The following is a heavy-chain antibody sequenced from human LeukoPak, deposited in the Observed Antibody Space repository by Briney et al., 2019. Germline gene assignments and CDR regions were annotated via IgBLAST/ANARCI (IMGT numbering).Heavy chain of an antibody. CDR3: AKYPVRGVNPYYFDY. Sequence: GGSLRLSCAASGFTFSSYWMNWARQAPGKGLEWVASISHNGNVNYYVDSVKGRFTISRDNAKNSLYLQMNSLRAEDTAVYYCAKYPVRGVNPYYFDYWDQGTLVTVSS. CDR2: ISHNGNVN. J-gene: IGHJ4*02. CDR1: GFTFSSYW. V-gene: IGHV3-7*03. D-gene: IGHD3-10*01.